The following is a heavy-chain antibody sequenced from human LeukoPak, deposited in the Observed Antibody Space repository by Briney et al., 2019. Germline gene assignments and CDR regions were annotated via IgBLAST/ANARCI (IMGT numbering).Heavy chain of an antibody. CDR3: AKDRDIVLTGMDV. CDR1: GFTFSSYS. CDR2: ISSTSTYI. Sequence: GGSLRLSCAASGFTFSSYSMNWVRQTPGKGLEWVSSISSTSTYIYYADSVKGRFTISRDNSKNTLYLQMNSLRAEDTAVYYCAKDRDIVLTGMDVWGQGTTVTVSS. D-gene: IGHD2-8*01. J-gene: IGHJ6*02. V-gene: IGHV3-21*04.